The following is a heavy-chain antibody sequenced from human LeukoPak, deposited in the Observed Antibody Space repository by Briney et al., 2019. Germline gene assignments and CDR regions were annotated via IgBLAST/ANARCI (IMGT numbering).Heavy chain of an antibody. Sequence: SETLSLTCAVSGGSISSSNWWSWVRQPPGKGLEWIGEIYHSGSTNYNPSLKSRVTISVDKSKNQFSLKLSSVTAADTAVYYCARVVSSAYYYYMDVWGKGTTVTISS. D-gene: IGHD3-16*02. CDR3: ARVVSSAYYYYMDV. V-gene: IGHV4-4*02. CDR2: IYHSGST. J-gene: IGHJ6*03. CDR1: GGSISSSNW.